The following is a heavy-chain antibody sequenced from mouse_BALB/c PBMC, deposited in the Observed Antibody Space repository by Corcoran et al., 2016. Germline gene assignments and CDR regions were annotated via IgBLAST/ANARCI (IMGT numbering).Heavy chain of an antibody. CDR3: TRESGILPAPTQSFDY. V-gene: IGHV1-53*01. D-gene: IGHD2-10*01. CDR2: VNPGNGDT. J-gene: IGHJ4*01. CDR1: GYTLTSYN. Sequence: QVQLVQSGTEVKKPGASVKVSCTASGYTLTSYNLHWVRQAPGQGPEWMGVVNPGNGDTIYAQNLQGRVTMTRDTSTSTVYVELSSLTSEDTAVYYCTRESGILPAPTQSFDYWGQGTQVTVSS.